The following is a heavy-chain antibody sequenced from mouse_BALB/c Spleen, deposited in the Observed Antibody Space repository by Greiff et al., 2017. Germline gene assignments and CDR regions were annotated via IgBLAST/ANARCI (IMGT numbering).Heavy chain of an antibody. J-gene: IGHJ4*01. CDR1: GFTFSSYA. CDR3: ARDLGYGSHYYAMDY. Sequence: EVKLVESGGGLVKPGGSLKLSCAASGFTFSSYAMSWVRQSPEKRLEWVAEISSGGSYTYYPDTVTGRFTISRDNAKNTLYLEMSSLRSEDTAMYYGARDLGYGSHYYAMDYWGQGTSVTVSS. D-gene: IGHD2-10*02. CDR2: ISSGGSYT. V-gene: IGHV5-9-4*01.